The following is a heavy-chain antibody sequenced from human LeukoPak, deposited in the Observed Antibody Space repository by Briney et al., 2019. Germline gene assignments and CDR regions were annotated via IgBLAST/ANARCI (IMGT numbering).Heavy chain of an antibody. CDR3: ARGRPWFDP. J-gene: IGHJ5*02. CDR1: GGSFSGYY. CDR2: INHSGST. V-gene: IGHV4-34*01. Sequence: SETLPLTCAVYGGSFSGYYWSWIRQPPGKGLEWIGEINHSGSTNYNPSLKSRVTISVDTSENQFSLKLSSVTAADTAVYYCARGRPWFDPWGQGTLVTVSS.